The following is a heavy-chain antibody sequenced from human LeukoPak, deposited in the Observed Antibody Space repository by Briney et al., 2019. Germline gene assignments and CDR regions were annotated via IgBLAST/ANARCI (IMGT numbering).Heavy chain of an antibody. CDR3: ARDLGYSSGYYFDS. J-gene: IGHJ4*02. D-gene: IGHD5-18*01. CDR2: ISGSGGST. Sequence: GGSLRLSCAASGFTFSSYAMSWVRQAPGKGLEWVSAISGSGGSTYHADSVKGRFTIYRDNSKNTLYLQMNSLRAEDTAVYYCARDLGYSSGYYFDSWGQGTLVTVSS. CDR1: GFTFSSYA. V-gene: IGHV3-23*01.